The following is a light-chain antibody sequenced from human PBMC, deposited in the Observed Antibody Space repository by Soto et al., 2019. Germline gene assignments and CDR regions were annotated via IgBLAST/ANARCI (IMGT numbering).Light chain of an antibody. CDR3: AAWDDSLNVVL. V-gene: IGLV1-44*01. CDR2: SSD. J-gene: IGLJ2*01. Sequence: QSVLTQPPSASETPGQRVTISCSGSTSNICRNSVNWFRRLPGTTPKLLIHSSDQRPSGVPDRFAGSKSGASASLAISGLQSEDEADYYCAAWDDSLNVVLFGGGTKLTVL. CDR1: TSNICRNS.